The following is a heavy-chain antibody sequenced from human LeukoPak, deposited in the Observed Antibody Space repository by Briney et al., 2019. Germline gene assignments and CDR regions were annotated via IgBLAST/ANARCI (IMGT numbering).Heavy chain of an antibody. V-gene: IGHV1-2*02. Sequence: ASVKVSCKAPGYTFTGYYMHWVRQAPGQGLEWMGWINPNSGGTNYAQKFQGRVTMTRDTSISTAYMELSRLRSDDTAVYYCARDWYDFWSGYPLGYWGQGTLVTVSS. CDR2: INPNSGGT. J-gene: IGHJ4*02. CDR3: ARDWYDFWSGYPLGY. CDR1: GYTFTGYY. D-gene: IGHD3-3*01.